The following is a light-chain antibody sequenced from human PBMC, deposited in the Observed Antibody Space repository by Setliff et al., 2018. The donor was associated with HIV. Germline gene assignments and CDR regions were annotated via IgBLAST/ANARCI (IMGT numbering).Light chain of an antibody. V-gene: IGLV2-14*01. CDR2: EVT. CDR1: SSDVGAYNF. CDR3: SSFTYSRTWV. J-gene: IGLJ3*02. Sequence: QSVLTQSASVSGSPGQSITISCTGTSSDVGAYNFVSWYQLHAGTAPKLIIYEVTNRPSGISNRFSGSKSGNTASPTISGLQAEDEADYYCSSFTYSRTWVFGGGTKVTVL.